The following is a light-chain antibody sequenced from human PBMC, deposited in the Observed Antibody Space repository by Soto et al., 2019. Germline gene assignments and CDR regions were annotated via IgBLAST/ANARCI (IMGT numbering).Light chain of an antibody. V-gene: IGKV1-39*01. CDR1: QAINTY. CDR3: QQSDSTLPST. CDR2: GTS. J-gene: IGKJ5*01. Sequence: DIQMTQSPSFLSASVGDRVTISCRALQAINTYLNWYQQKPGKASKLTIYGTSDLQTGVPSSFSGGGSRTEFTLNNSSLQPEDFVTYYYQQSDSTLPSTFGQGTRQEV.